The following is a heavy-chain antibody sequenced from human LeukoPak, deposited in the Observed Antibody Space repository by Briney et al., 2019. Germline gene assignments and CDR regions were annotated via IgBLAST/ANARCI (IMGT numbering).Heavy chain of an antibody. V-gene: IGHV4-4*07. CDR2: IYTSGST. Sequence: SETLSLTCTVSGGSISSYYWSWIRQPAGKGLEWIGRIYTSGSTNYNPSLKSRVTMSVDTSRNQFSLKLSSVTAADTAVCYCARALADYATPGFALDVWGQGTTVTVSS. J-gene: IGHJ6*02. CDR3: ARALADYATPGFALDV. CDR1: GGSISSYY. D-gene: IGHD4-17*01.